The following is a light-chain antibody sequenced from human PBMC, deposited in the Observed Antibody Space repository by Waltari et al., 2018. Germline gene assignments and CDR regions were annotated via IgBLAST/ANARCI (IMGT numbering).Light chain of an antibody. Sequence: EIVLTQSPGTLSLSLGERATLSCRASQSVSRPLAGYQQKPGQAPRLLIYGASTRATGIPDRFSGSGSGTDFILTISRLEPDDVAVYDCQHYEGVAATFGRGTTVEI. CDR1: QSVSRP. J-gene: IGKJ1*01. CDR2: GAS. V-gene: IGKV3-20*01. CDR3: QHYEGVAAT.